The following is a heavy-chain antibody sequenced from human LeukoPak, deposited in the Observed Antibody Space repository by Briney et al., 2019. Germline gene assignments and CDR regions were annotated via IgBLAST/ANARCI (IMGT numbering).Heavy chain of an antibody. CDR2: ISYDGSNE. CDR3: ARNLAYCTAGRCYLDY. J-gene: IGHJ4*02. Sequence: GGSLILSCAASGLTFSTYGMHWVRQAPGKGLEWVALISYDGSNEYYADSVKGRFTISRDNSKNTLYLQMNSLSADDTAVYYCARNLAYCTAGRCYLDYWGQGTLVTVSS. V-gene: IGHV3-30*03. CDR1: GLTFSTYG. D-gene: IGHD2-15*01.